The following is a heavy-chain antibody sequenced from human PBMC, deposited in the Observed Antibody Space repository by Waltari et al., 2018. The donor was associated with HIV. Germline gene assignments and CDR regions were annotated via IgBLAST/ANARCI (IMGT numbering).Heavy chain of an antibody. CDR2: MNPNSGNT. Sequence: QVQLVQSGAEVKKPGASVKVSCKASGYTFTSYDINWVRQATGQGLEWMGWMNPNSGNTGYAQKCQGRVTMTRNTSISTAYRELSSLRSEDTAVYYCARGSGRGYCSSTSCLFDYWGQGTLVTVSS. V-gene: IGHV1-8*01. J-gene: IGHJ4*02. D-gene: IGHD2-2*01. CDR3: ARGSGRGYCSSTSCLFDY. CDR1: GYTFTSYD.